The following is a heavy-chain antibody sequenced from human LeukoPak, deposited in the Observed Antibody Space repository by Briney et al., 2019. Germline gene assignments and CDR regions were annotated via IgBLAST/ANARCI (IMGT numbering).Heavy chain of an antibody. J-gene: IGHJ4*02. Sequence: SETLSLTCTVSGGSISSGDYYWSWIRQPPGKGLEWIGYIYYSGSTYYNPSLKSRVTISVDTSKNQFSLKLSSVTAADTAVYYCARVYHGDYSERAFDYWGQGTPVTVSS. CDR2: IYYSGST. V-gene: IGHV4-30-4*01. CDR3: ARVYHGDYSERAFDY. CDR1: GGSISSGDYY. D-gene: IGHD4-17*01.